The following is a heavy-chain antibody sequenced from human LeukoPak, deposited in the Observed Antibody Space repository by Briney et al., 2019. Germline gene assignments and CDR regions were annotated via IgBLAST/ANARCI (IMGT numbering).Heavy chain of an antibody. J-gene: IGHJ4*02. CDR2: ITSGGGTT. CDR3: AKGRGQLYNFDY. D-gene: IGHD1-1*01. Sequence: PGGSLRLSCAASGFTFSIYAMTWARRAPGKGLEWISTITSGGGTTYSADSVKGRFTISRDNSKNTLYLQMNSLRAEDTAVYYCAKGRGQLYNFDYWGQGALVTVSS. V-gene: IGHV3-23*01. CDR1: GFTFSIYA.